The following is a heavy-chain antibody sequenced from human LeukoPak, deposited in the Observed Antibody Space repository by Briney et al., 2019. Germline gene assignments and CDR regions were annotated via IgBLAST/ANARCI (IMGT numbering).Heavy chain of an antibody. CDR1: GFTFSSYA. D-gene: IGHD3-22*01. CDR2: ISGSGGST. V-gene: IGHV3-23*01. CDR3: AKGPYYYDSSREDAFDI. J-gene: IGHJ3*02. Sequence: GGSLRLSCAASGFTFSSYAMSWVRQAPGKGLEWVSAISGSGGSTYYADSVKGRFTISRDNSKNTLYLQMNSLRAEDTAVYYCAKGPYYYDSSREDAFDIWGQGTMVTVSS.